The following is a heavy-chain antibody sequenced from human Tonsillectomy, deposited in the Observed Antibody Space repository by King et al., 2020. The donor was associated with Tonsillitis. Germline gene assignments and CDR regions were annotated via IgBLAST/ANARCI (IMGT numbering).Heavy chain of an antibody. Sequence: VQLVESGGGVVQPGGSLRLSCAASGFTFSSYGMHWVRQAPGKGLEWVTFIRYDGSNKYYADSVKGRFTISRDNSKNTLYLQMHSLRAEDTAVYYCAKDPTGGWCGAELNYFDYWGQGTLVTVSS. D-gene: IGHD2-8*01. J-gene: IGHJ4*02. CDR2: IRYDGSNK. CDR3: AKDPTGGWCGAELNYFDY. CDR1: GFTFSSYG. V-gene: IGHV3-30*02.